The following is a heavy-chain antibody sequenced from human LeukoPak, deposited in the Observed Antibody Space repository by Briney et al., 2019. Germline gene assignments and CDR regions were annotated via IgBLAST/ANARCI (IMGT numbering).Heavy chain of an antibody. V-gene: IGHV3-23*01. J-gene: IGHJ4*02. CDR1: GSIFSSYA. D-gene: IGHD6-6*01. CDR2: VSGSGDNT. CDR3: ASLSSSGLFDY. Sequence: GGSLRLSCAPSGSIFSSYAMSWVRQAPGKGLEWVSAVSGSGDNTYYADSVKGRFTISRDNSKNTLYLQMNSLRAEDTAVYYCASLSSSGLFDYWGQGTLVTVSS.